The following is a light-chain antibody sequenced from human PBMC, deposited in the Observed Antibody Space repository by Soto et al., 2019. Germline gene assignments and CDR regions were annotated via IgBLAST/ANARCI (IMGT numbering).Light chain of an antibody. CDR3: SSYAGSNNPVV. CDR1: SSDVGGYNY. J-gene: IGLJ2*01. CDR2: EVS. Sequence: QSVLTQPPSASGSPGQSVTISCTGTSSDVGGYNYVSWYQQHPGKAPKLMIYEVSTRPSGVPDRFSGSKSGNTASRTVSGLQAEDEADYYCSSYAGSNNPVVFGGGTKVTVL. V-gene: IGLV2-8*01.